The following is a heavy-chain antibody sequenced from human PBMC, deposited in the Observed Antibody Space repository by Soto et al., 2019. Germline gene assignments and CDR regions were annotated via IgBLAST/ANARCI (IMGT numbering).Heavy chain of an antibody. Sequence: LRLSCAASGLTFSNYAMSWVRQAPGKGLEWVSAISGSGGSTYYADSVKGRFTISRDNSKNTLYLQMNSLRAEDTAIYYCATSQGYTYGYNWFDPWGQGTLVTAPQ. D-gene: IGHD5-18*01. V-gene: IGHV3-23*01. J-gene: IGHJ5*02. CDR3: ATSQGYTYGYNWFDP. CDR2: ISGSGGST. CDR1: GLTFSNYA.